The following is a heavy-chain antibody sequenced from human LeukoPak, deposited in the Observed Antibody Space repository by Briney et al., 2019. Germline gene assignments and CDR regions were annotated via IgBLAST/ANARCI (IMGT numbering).Heavy chain of an antibody. V-gene: IGHV4-59*01. CDR3: ARHGAADPTVTPFDY. D-gene: IGHD4-11*01. Sequence: SETLSLTCTVSGGSISSYYWSWIRQPPGKGLEWIGYIYYSGSTNYNPSLKSRVTISVDTSKNQFSLKLSSVTAADTAVYYCARHGAADPTVTPFDYWGQGTLVTVSS. J-gene: IGHJ4*02. CDR1: GGSISSYY. CDR2: IYYSGST.